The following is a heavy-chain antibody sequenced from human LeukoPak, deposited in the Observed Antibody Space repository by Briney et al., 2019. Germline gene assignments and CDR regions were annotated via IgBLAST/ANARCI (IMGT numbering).Heavy chain of an antibody. V-gene: IGHV1-24*01. CDR2: FDPEDGET. D-gene: IGHD3-10*01. CDR1: GYTLTELS. CDR3: ARGYYGSGSPILFSPNDAFDI. J-gene: IGHJ3*02. Sequence: ASVKVSCKVSGYTLTELSMHWVRQAPGKGLEWMGGFDPEDGETIYAQKFQGRVTITADKSTSTAYMELSSLRSEDTAVYYCARGYYGSGSPILFSPNDAFDIWGQGTMVTVSS.